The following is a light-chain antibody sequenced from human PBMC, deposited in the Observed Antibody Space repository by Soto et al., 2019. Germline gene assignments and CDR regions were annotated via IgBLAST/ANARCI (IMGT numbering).Light chain of an antibody. CDR3: QQSYSTLT. CDR2: DAL. J-gene: IGKJ4*01. CDR1: QSISSY. V-gene: IGKV1-39*01. Sequence: DIQMTQSPSSLSASVGDRVTITCRASQSISSYLNWYQQKPGKAPKLLIYDALSLQSVVPSRFSGSGYGTDFTLTTSSLQAEGFVTYYFQQSYSTLTFGGGTKVEIK.